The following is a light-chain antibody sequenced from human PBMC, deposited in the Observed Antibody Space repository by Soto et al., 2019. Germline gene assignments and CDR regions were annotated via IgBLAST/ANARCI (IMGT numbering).Light chain of an antibody. Sequence: QSVLTQPASVSGSPGQSITISCTGTSSDVGGYNYVSWYQQHPGKAPKLMIYEVSNRPSGVSNRFSGSKSDNTASLTISGLQAEDEADYYCSSYTTRRTLVFGTGTKLTVL. V-gene: IGLV2-14*01. CDR2: EVS. J-gene: IGLJ1*01. CDR3: SSYTTRRTLV. CDR1: SSDVGGYNY.